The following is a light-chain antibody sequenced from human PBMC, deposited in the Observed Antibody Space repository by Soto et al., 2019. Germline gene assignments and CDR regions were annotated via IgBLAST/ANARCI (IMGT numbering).Light chain of an antibody. CDR2: HAS. V-gene: IGKV1-5*01. Sequence: DIQMTQSPSTLSASVGDRVTITCRASQSISNWLAWYQQKPGKVPNLLIYHASSLESGVPSRFSGSGSGTEFTLTISSLEPDDFATYYCQQYNSYSWTFDQGTKVEIK. J-gene: IGKJ1*01. CDR1: QSISNW. CDR3: QQYNSYSWT.